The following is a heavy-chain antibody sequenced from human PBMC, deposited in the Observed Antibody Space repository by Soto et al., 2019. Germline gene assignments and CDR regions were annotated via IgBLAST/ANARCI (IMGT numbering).Heavy chain of an antibody. Sequence: EVQLLESGGGLVRPGGSLRLSCAASGFTFTNYAMSWVRQAPGKWLEWVSAISGSGGTTYYADSVKGRFTISRDNSNSTLYLQMNSLRAEDTAVYYCAKDSRRDHYYYMDVWGKGTTVTVSS. CDR2: ISGSGGTT. V-gene: IGHV3-23*01. D-gene: IGHD2-2*01. J-gene: IGHJ6*03. CDR3: AKDSRRDHYYYMDV. CDR1: GFTFTNYA.